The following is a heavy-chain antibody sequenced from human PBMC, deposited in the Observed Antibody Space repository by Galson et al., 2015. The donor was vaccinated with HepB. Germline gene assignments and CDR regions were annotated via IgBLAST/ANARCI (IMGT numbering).Heavy chain of an antibody. V-gene: IGHV3-15*01. D-gene: IGHD1-26*01. Sequence: SLRLSCAASGFTFTNAWMTWVRQAPGKGLEWVGRIKSKTDGGTTDYAAPVKDRFTISRDDSKNTVFLQMNSLKAEDTAVYYCATDFKSSGGVGANIDKWGQGAL. CDR2: IKSKTDGGTT. CDR3: ATDFKSSGGVGANIDK. J-gene: IGHJ4*02. CDR1: GFTFTNAW.